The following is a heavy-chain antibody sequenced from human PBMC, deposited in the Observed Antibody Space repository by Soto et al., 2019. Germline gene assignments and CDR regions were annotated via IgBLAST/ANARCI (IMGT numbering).Heavy chain of an antibody. Sequence: EVQLVESGGGLVQPGGSLRLSCAASGFTFSNYDMHWVCQATGKGLEWVSAIGTAGDTYYPGSVKGRFTISRENAKNSLYLQMNSLRAVDTAVYYCARDLAYFYGSGAPFYYGMDVWGRGTTVTVSS. J-gene: IGHJ6*02. CDR1: GFTFSNYD. CDR2: IGTAGDT. V-gene: IGHV3-13*01. CDR3: ARDLAYFYGSGAPFYYGMDV. D-gene: IGHD3-10*01.